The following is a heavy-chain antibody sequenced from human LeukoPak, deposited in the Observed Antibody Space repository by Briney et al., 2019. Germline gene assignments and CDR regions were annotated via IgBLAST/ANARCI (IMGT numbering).Heavy chain of an antibody. CDR1: GGSISSSYYY. CDR2: IYYSGST. CDR3: ARYCSSTSCYRVNAFDI. V-gene: IGHV4-39*01. J-gene: IGHJ3*02. Sequence: SETLSLTCPVSGGSISSSYYYWGWIRQPPGKGLDWIGNIYYSGSTYYNPSLKSRVTISVDASKNQFSLKLSSVTAADTAVYYCARYCSSTSCYRVNAFDIWGQGTMVTVSS. D-gene: IGHD2-2*01.